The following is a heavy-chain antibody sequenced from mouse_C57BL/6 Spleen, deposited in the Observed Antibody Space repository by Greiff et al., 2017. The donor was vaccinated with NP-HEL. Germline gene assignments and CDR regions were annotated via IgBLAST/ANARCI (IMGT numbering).Heavy chain of an antibody. J-gene: IGHJ2*01. CDR3: ASYDYFDD. Sequence: VQLQQSGAELARPGASVKMSCKASGYTFTSYTMHWVKQRPGQGLEWIGYINPSSGYTKYNQKFKDKATLTADKSSSTAYMQLSSLTSEDSAVYYCASYDYFDDWGQGATLTVSS. CDR2: INPSSGYT. CDR1: GYTFTSYT. D-gene: IGHD2-3*01. V-gene: IGHV1-4*01.